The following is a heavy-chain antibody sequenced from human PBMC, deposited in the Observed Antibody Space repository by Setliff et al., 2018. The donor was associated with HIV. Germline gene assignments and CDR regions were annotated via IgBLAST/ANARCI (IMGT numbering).Heavy chain of an antibody. V-gene: IGHV2-5*01. Sequence: SGPAGEPTQTLTLTCTFSGFSLSTSGVGVGWIRQPPGKALEWLALIYWNDDKRYSPFLQSRLTITKDTSKNQVVLTMTNMDPVDTATYYCAHRLGYCSGGSCFGAFDIWGQGTMVTVSS. CDR1: GFSLSTSGVG. D-gene: IGHD2-15*01. CDR3: AHRLGYCSGGSCFGAFDI. J-gene: IGHJ3*02. CDR2: IYWNDDK.